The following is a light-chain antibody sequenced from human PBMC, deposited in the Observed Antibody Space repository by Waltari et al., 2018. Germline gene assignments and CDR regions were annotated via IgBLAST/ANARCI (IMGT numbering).Light chain of an antibody. CDR2: DVS. CDR3: SSYTSSSTYV. V-gene: IGLV2-14*03. CDR1: SSDVRGYHY. J-gene: IGLJ1*01. Sequence: QSALTQPASVSGSPGPSITISCPGTSSDVRGYHYVSWYPQHPGKAPNLIIYDVSNRPSGVSNRFSGSKSGNTASLTISGLQAEDEADYYCSSYTSSSTYVFGTGTKVTVL.